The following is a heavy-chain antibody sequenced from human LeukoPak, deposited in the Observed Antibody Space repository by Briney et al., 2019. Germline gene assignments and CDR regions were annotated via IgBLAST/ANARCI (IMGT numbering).Heavy chain of an antibody. V-gene: IGHV4-39*06. J-gene: IGHJ5*02. CDR1: GGSISSSSYY. CDR3: ARVYGAAAGNWFDP. Sequence: PSETLSLTCTVSGGSISSSSYYWGWIRQPPGKGLEWIGSIYYSGSTYYNPSLKSRVTISVDTSKNQFPLKLSSVTAADTAVYYCARVYGAAAGNWFDPWGQGTLVTVSS. D-gene: IGHD6-13*01. CDR2: IYYSGST.